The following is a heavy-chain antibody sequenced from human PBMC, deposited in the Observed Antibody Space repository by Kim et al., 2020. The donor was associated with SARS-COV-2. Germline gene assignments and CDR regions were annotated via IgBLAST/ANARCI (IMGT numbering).Heavy chain of an antibody. Sequence: GGSLRLSCAASGFTVSSNYMSWVRQAPGKGLEWVSVIYSGGSTYYADSVKGRFTISRDNSKNTLYLQMNSLRAEDTAVYYCARDRQTYYYDSSGYSARYYGMDVWGQGTTVTVSS. CDR2: IYSGGST. CDR1: GFTVSSNY. J-gene: IGHJ6*02. V-gene: IGHV3-66*02. CDR3: ARDRQTYYYDSSGYSARYYGMDV. D-gene: IGHD3-22*01.